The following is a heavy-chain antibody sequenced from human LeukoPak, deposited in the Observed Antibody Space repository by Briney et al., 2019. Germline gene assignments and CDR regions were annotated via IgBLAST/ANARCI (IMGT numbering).Heavy chain of an antibody. CDR3: ATENHGYQEGGLDP. Sequence: PSETLSLTCGVSGMSLSDYYWTWIRQSPGKGLEWIGEINHGGSTDYNPSLKSRLTLSIDTSRNRFSLRLNSVTAADTAIYYCATENHGYQEGGLDPWGQGTLVTVSS. CDR2: INHGGST. CDR1: GMSLSDYY. V-gene: IGHV4-34*01. J-gene: IGHJ5*02. D-gene: IGHD3-22*01.